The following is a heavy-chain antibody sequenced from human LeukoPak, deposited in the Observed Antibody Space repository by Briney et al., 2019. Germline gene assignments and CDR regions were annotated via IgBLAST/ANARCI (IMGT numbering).Heavy chain of an antibody. CDR2: INPNSGGT. V-gene: IGHV1-2*04. Sequence: ASVKVSCKASGYTFTGYYMHWVRQAPGQGLEWMGWINPNSGGTNYAQKFQGWVTMTRDTSISTAYMELSRPRSDDTAVCYCARAPYYYGSGYYYYYGMDVWGKGTTVTVSS. CDR1: GYTFTGYY. J-gene: IGHJ6*04. CDR3: ARAPYYYGSGYYYYYGMDV. D-gene: IGHD3-10*01.